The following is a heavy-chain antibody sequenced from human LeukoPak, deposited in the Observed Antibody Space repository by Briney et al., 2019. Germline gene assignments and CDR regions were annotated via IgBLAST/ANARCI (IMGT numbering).Heavy chain of an antibody. V-gene: IGHV4-59*01. CDR3: ARYLAGGPFDY. CDR1: GGSISGYY. Sequence: SETLSLTCTVSGGSISGYYWSWIRQPPGKGMEWIGYIYYSGSTNYNPSLKSRVTISVDTSKNQFSLKLSSVTTADTAVYYCARYLAGGPFDYWGQGTLVTVSS. D-gene: IGHD2-8*02. CDR2: IYYSGST. J-gene: IGHJ4*02.